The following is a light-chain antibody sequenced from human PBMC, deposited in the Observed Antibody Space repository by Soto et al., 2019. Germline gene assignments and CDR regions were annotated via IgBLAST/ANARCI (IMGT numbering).Light chain of an antibody. V-gene: IGKV3-20*01. J-gene: IGKJ1*01. CDR3: QQYDSSRT. CDR1: QSLTSNF. Sequence: EIVLTQSPGTLSLSPGERATLSCRASQSLTSNFLAWYQQKPGQAPTLLIYGASSRATGIPDRFSGSGSGTDFTLTISRLEPEDFAVYYCQQYDSSRTFGQGTTVEIK. CDR2: GAS.